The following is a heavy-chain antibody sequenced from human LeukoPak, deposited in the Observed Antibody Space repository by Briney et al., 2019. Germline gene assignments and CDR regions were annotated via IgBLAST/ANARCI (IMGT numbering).Heavy chain of an antibody. CDR2: IYYSGST. Sequence: SETLSLTCTVSGGSISSTSYYWGWIRQPPGKGLEWIGSIYYSGSTSYNPSLKSRVTISVDTSKNQFSLKLSSVTAADTAVYYCARGPYGGNVDWGQGTLVTVSS. D-gene: IGHD4-23*01. CDR1: GGSISSTSYY. CDR3: ARGPYGGNVD. V-gene: IGHV4-39*07. J-gene: IGHJ4*02.